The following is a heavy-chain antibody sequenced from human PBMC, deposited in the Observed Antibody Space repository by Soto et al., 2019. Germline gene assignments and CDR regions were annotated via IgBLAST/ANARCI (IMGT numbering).Heavy chain of an antibody. CDR3: VRSSRGVNNWFYFDY. J-gene: IGHJ4*02. V-gene: IGHV3-23*01. CDR1: GFPFSNSA. CDR2: VSASDGST. Sequence: EVQLLESGGGLIQPGGSLRLSCAASGFPFSNSAMSWVRQAPGKGLEWVSTVSASDGSTYYADSVKGRFTMSSDISKNTLYLQMSSLRVVDTALYYCVRSSRGVNNWFYFDYWGQGTLVTVSS. D-gene: IGHD1-1*01.